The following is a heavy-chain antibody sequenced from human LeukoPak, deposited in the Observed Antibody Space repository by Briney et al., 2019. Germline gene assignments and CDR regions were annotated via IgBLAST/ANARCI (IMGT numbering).Heavy chain of an antibody. CDR1: GGSITSGGYY. CDR2: IYYSGST. V-gene: IGHV4-31*03. D-gene: IGHD2-2*01. Sequence: SETLSLTCTVSGGSITSGGYYWSWIRHHPGKGLEWIGYIYYSGSTYYNPSLKSRATISVDTSKNQFSLKLSSVTAADTAVYYCAREFSIVVVPAASPLGGMDVWGQGTTVTVSS. CDR3: AREFSIVVVPAASPLGGMDV. J-gene: IGHJ6*02.